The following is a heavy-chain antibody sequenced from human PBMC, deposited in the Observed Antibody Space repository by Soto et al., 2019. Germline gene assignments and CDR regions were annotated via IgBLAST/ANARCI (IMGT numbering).Heavy chain of an antibody. J-gene: IGHJ3*02. D-gene: IGHD2-2*01. Sequence: EVQLLESGGGLVQPGGSLRLSCAASGFTFSSYAMSWVRQAPGKGLEWVSAISGSGGSTYYADSVKGRFTISRDNSKNTLYLQMNSLRAEDTAVYYCAKVWNRDIVVVPAAMWGDDAFDIWGQGTMVTVSS. CDR2: ISGSGGST. CDR3: AKVWNRDIVVVPAAMWGDDAFDI. CDR1: GFTFSSYA. V-gene: IGHV3-23*01.